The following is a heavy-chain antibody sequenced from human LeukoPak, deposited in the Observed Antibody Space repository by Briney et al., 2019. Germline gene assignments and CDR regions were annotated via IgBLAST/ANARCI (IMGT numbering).Heavy chain of an antibody. Sequence: SETLSLTCIVSGDSIIDYYWSWIRQPAGKGLEWIGRIYTSGSTNYNPSLKSRVTISVDKSKNQVSLRLSSVTAADTAVYYCARTASSYNWYFDLSGRGTLVTVSS. D-gene: IGHD4-11*01. CDR3: ARTASSYNWYFDL. V-gene: IGHV4-4*07. J-gene: IGHJ2*01. CDR1: GDSIIDYY. CDR2: IYTSGST.